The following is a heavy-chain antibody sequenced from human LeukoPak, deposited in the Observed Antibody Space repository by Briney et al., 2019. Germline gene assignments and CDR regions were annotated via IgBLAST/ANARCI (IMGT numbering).Heavy chain of an antibody. CDR1: GFTFDDYA. V-gene: IGHV3-9*01. CDR3: AKDKASSGTWYFDY. J-gene: IGHJ4*02. CDR2: ISWNSGSI. Sequence: GRSLRLSCAASGFTFDDYAMHWVRQAPGKGLEWVSGISWNSGSIGYADSVKGRFTISRDNAKNSLYLQMNSLRAEDTALYYCAKDKASSGTWYFDYWGQGTLVTVSS. D-gene: IGHD1-26*01.